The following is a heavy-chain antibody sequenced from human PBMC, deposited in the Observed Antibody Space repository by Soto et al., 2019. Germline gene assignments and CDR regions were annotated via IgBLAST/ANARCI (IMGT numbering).Heavy chain of an antibody. J-gene: IGHJ4*02. V-gene: IGHV4-39*01. CDR1: GGSISSSSYY. CDR2: IYYSGST. D-gene: IGHD3-22*01. Sequence: LSLTCTVSGGSISSSSYYWGWIRQPPGKGLEWIGSIYYSGSTYYNPSLKSRVTISVDTSKNQFSLKLSSVTAADTAVYYCARHDWYDGSGYYYWGQGTLVTVSS. CDR3: ARHDWYDGSGYYY.